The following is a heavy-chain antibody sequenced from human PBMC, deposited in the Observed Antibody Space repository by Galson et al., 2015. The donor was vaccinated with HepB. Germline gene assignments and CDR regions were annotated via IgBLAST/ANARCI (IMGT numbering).Heavy chain of an antibody. CDR3: ARDHGFGELF. CDR1: GYTFTNYG. CDR2: ISVYNGNT. Sequence: SVKVPCKASGYTFTNYGTSWVRQAPGQGLEWMGWISVYNGNTKHAQKLQGRLTMTTDTSTSTAYMELRSLRSDDTAVYYCARDHGFGELFWGQGTLVTVSS. D-gene: IGHD3-10*01. V-gene: IGHV1-18*01. J-gene: IGHJ4*02.